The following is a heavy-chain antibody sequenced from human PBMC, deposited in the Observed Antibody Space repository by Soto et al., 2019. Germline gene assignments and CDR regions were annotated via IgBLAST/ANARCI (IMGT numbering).Heavy chain of an antibody. CDR2: IYYSGST. Sequence: SETLSLTCTVSGGSVSSGSYYWSWIRQPPGKGLEWIGYIYYSGSTNYNPSLKSRVTISVDTSKNQFSLKLSSVTAADTAVYYCARGRSSGSDDAFDIWGQGTMVTVSS. V-gene: IGHV4-61*01. CDR1: GGSVSSGSYY. CDR3: ARGRSSGSDDAFDI. J-gene: IGHJ3*02. D-gene: IGHD3-22*01.